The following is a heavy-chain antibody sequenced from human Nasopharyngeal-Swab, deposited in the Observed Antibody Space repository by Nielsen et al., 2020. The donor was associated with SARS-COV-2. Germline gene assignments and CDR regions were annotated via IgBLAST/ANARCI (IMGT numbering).Heavy chain of an antibody. Sequence: GGSLRLSCAASGFTFSSYWMTWVRQTPGKGLEWVANINQDGSEKYYVDSVKGRFTISRDNAKNSLYLQVNSLRAEDTAVYYCARHSGWSFDYWGQGTLVTVSS. J-gene: IGHJ4*02. CDR3: ARHSGWSFDY. CDR1: GFTFSSYW. V-gene: IGHV3-7*01. D-gene: IGHD6-19*01. CDR2: INQDGSEK.